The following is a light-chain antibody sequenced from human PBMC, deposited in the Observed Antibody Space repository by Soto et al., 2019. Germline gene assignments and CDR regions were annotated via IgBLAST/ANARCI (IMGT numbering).Light chain of an antibody. V-gene: IGLV1-40*01. J-gene: IGLJ3*02. Sequence: QPVLTQPPSVSGAPGQRVTISCTGSNSNIGAGYDVHWYQQLPGTAPKLVIYGNTNRPSGVPDRFSGSKSGTSASLAITGLQAEDAADYYCQSYDSSLSGSVFGGGTKLTVL. CDR2: GNT. CDR1: NSNIGAGYD. CDR3: QSYDSSLSGSV.